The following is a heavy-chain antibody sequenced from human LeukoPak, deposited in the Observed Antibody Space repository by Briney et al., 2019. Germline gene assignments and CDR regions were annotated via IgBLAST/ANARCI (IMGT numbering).Heavy chain of an antibody. CDR3: AKEMATIKGEFDY. J-gene: IGHJ4*02. V-gene: IGHV3-23*01. Sequence: GGSLRLSCAASGFTFSNSGMHWVRQAPGKGLEWVSAISGSGGSTYYADSVKGRFTISRDNSKNTLYLQMNSLRAEDTAVYYCAKEMATIKGEFDYWGQGTLVTVSS. CDR2: ISGSGGST. CDR1: GFTFSNSG. D-gene: IGHD5-24*01.